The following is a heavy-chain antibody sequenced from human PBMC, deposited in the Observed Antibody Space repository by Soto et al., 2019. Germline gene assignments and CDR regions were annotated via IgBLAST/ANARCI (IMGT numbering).Heavy chain of an antibody. V-gene: IGHV1-8*01. CDR1: GYTFTSYD. Sequence: GASLKVSCKASGYTFTSYDINWVRQATGQGLEWMGWMNPNSGNTGYAQKFQGRVTMTRNTSISTAYMELSSLRSEDTAVYYCARSPGYDFWSGYYPYYYYGMDVWGQGTTVTVSS. CDR2: MNPNSGNT. D-gene: IGHD3-3*01. J-gene: IGHJ6*02. CDR3: ARSPGYDFWSGYYPYYYYGMDV.